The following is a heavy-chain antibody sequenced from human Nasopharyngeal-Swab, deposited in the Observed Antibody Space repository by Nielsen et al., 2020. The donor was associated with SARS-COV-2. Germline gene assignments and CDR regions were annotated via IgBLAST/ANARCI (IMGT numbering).Heavy chain of an antibody. Sequence: WIRQPPGKGLEWVSSISSSSYIYYADSVKGRFTISRDNAKNSLYLQMNSLRAEDTAVYYCASPVEMSTTWGQGTLVTVSS. CDR3: ASPVEMSTT. J-gene: IGHJ5*02. D-gene: IGHD5-24*01. V-gene: IGHV3-69-1*01. CDR2: ISSSSYI.